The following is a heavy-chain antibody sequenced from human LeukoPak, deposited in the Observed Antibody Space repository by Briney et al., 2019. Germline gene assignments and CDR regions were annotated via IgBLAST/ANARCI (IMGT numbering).Heavy chain of an antibody. CDR1: GGSISSTTYY. V-gene: IGHV4-39*01. CDR2: VYSSGST. Sequence: SETLSLTCTVSGGSISSTTYYWGWIRQPPGKGLEWIGSVYSSGSTYYNPSLKSRVTISVDTSKNQFSLKLSSVIAADTAMYYCARHVNDILTTLGAHFDYWGQGTLVTVSS. J-gene: IGHJ4*02. D-gene: IGHD3-9*01. CDR3: ARHVNDILTTLGAHFDY.